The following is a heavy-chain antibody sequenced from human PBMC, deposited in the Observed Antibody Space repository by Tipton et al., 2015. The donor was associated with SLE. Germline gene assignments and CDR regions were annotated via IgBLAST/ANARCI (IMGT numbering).Heavy chain of an antibody. CDR1: DGSFSGYY. V-gene: IGHV4-34*01. D-gene: IGHD3-22*01. CDR2: INHSGST. J-gene: IGHJ4*02. CDR3: ARASRRRSYYYDSSGYLDY. Sequence: TLSLTCAVYDGSFSGYYWSWIRQPPGKGLEWIGEINHSGSTNYNPSLKSRVTISVDTSKNQFSLKLSSVTAADTAVYFCARASRRRSYYYDSSGYLDYWGQGTLVTVSS.